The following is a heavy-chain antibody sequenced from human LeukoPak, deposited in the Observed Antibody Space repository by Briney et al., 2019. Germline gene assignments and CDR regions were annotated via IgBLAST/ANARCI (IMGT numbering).Heavy chain of an antibody. J-gene: IGHJ6*02. V-gene: IGHV3-30*18. Sequence: GRSLRLSCAASGFTFSSYGMHWIRQAPGKGLEWVAVISYDRSNKYYADSVNRPFTVSRDKSKNTLYMQMNSLRAEDTAVYYCAKDRESGIQLDYYVMDVWGQGTTVTVSS. CDR1: GFTFSSYG. CDR2: ISYDRSNK. CDR3: AKDRESGIQLDYYVMDV. D-gene: IGHD5-18*01.